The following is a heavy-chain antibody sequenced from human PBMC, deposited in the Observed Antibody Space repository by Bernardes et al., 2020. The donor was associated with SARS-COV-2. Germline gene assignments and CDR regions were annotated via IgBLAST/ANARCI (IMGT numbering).Heavy chain of an antibody. J-gene: IGHJ4*02. V-gene: IGHV4-39*01. D-gene: IGHD3-16*01. CDR1: GGSISSRSYF. CDR3: ARHFLLGDRRFDS. Sequence: SATLSLTCTVSGGSISSRSYFWGWIRQSPGKGVEWIGSIYYTGNTYHNPSLKTRVTMSVATSKNQFSLKLTSVTAADTAVYYCARHFLLGDRRFDSWGQGTLVTVSS. CDR2: IYYTGNT.